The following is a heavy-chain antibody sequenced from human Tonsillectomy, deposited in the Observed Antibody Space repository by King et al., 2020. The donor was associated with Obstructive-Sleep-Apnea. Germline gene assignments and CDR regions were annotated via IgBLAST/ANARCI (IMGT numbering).Heavy chain of an antibody. CDR2: IHWDDDK. Sequence: TLKESGPALVKPTQTLTLTCTFSGFSLSTRGVAVGWIRQPPGKALEWLALIHWDDDKHYSPSLKNRLTITKDTPENQVVLTMTNMDPVDTATYDCAHRYIATTGTYFFAYWGQGTLVTVSS. CDR1: GFSLSTRGVA. J-gene: IGHJ4*02. V-gene: IGHV2-5*02. CDR3: AHRYIATTGTYFFAY. D-gene: IGHD1-1*01.